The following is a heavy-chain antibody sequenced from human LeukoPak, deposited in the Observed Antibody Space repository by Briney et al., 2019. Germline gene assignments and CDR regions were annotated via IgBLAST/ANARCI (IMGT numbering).Heavy chain of an antibody. V-gene: IGHV4-30-4*08. J-gene: IGHJ5*02. CDR1: GGSISSGGYY. Sequence: SETLSLTCTVSGGSISSGGYYWSWIRQPPGKGLEWIGYIYYSGSTYYNPSLKSRVTISVDTSKNQFSLKLSSVTAADTAVYYCARAVTIFGVDPWGQGTLVTVSS. CDR2: IYYSGST. D-gene: IGHD3-3*01. CDR3: ARAVTIFGVDP.